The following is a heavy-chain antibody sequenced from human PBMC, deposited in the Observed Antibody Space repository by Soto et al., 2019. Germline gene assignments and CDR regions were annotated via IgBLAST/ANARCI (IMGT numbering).Heavy chain of an antibody. D-gene: IGHD3-10*01. Sequence: QVQLVQSGAEVKKPGSSVKVSCKASGGTFSSYTISWVRQAPGQGLEWMGRIIPILGIAHYAHKFQGRVTITADKSTSTGYMELSSLRSEDTAVYYCARDAEHYYGSWSYSWWFDPWGQGTLVTVSS. CDR2: IIPILGIA. J-gene: IGHJ5*02. V-gene: IGHV1-69*02. CDR1: GGTFSSYT. CDR3: ARDAEHYYGSWSYSWWFDP.